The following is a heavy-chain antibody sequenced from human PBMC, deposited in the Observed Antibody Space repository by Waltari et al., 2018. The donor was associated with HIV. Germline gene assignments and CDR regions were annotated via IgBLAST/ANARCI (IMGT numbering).Heavy chain of an antibody. CDR1: GFSISRYW. D-gene: IGHD3-10*02. CDR2: MNEDGNRI. CDR3: VKDMFGEYDY. J-gene: IGHJ4*02. V-gene: IGHV3-74*01. Sequence: EMQLVESGGGSVQPGGSLRLSCAASGFSISRYWMHWVRQTPGKGLVWVARMNEDGNRIDYAGSVRGRFTISRDSAKNTLFLQMNSLRDEDTAMYYCVKDMFGEYDYWGQGALVTVSS.